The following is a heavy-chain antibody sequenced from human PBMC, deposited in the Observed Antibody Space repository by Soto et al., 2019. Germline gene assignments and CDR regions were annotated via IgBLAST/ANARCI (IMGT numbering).Heavy chain of an antibody. V-gene: IGHV3-15*01. CDR1: GFPFSNAW. J-gene: IGHJ4*02. CDR3: TAHSGSYFDFDY. D-gene: IGHD1-26*01. CDR2: IKSKTDGGTT. Sequence: EVQLVESGGGLVKPGGSLRLSCAASGFPFSNAWMSCVRQAPGKGLEWVGRIKSKTDGGTTDYAAPVKGRITSSRDDSKNTLYLQMNSLKTEDTAVYYCTAHSGSYFDFDYWGQGTLVTVSS.